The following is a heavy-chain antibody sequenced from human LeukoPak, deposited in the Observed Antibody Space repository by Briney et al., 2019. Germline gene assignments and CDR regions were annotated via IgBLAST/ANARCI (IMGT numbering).Heavy chain of an antibody. Sequence: GGSLRLSCEVSGLSFSRATITWVRQVPGKGLEWVSYITGNSGTIYYADSVRGRFSVSRDNAKNSVFLHMNDLRPEDTAIYYCARADSKSYTSAYMDGWGKGTTVSVSS. D-gene: IGHD3-16*01. CDR1: GLSFSRAT. J-gene: IGHJ6*03. CDR2: ITGNSGTI. CDR3: ARADSKSYTSAYMDG. V-gene: IGHV3-48*04.